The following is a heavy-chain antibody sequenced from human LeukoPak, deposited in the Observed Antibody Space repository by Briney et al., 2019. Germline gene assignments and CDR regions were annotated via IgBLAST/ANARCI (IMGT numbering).Heavy chain of an antibody. CDR1: GFTFSSYG. D-gene: IGHD1-26*01. Sequence: SGGSLRLSCAASGFTFSSYGMHWVRQAPGKGLEWVAFIRYDGSNLYYADSVKGRFTISRDTSKNTLYLHMNSLRVEDTAVYYCAKEASGSRTYFDYWGQGTLVSVSS. CDR2: IRYDGSNL. V-gene: IGHV3-30*02. J-gene: IGHJ4*02. CDR3: AKEASGSRTYFDY.